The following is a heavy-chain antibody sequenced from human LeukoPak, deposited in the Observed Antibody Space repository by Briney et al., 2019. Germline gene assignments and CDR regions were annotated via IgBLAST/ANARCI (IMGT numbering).Heavy chain of an antibody. CDR3: ARPYYGHSVGDAYDV. V-gene: IGHV4-59*01. D-gene: IGHD4-17*01. CDR2: VSSTGNT. J-gene: IGHJ3*01. Sequence: PSETLSLTCTVGRVSINDYYWTWIRQPPGKGLEWIRYVSSTGNTTSNPSLRSRVSMSIDASKKQFSLRLNSVTAADTAVYYCARPYYGHSVGDAYDVWGQGTLVTVSS. CDR1: RVSINDYY.